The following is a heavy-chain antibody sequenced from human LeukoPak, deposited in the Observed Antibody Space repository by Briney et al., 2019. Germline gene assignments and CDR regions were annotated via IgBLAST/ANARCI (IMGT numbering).Heavy chain of an antibody. CDR1: GYTFTSYG. Sequence: ASVKVSCKASGYTFTSYGISWVRQAPGQGLEWMGWISAYNGNTNYAQKLQGRVTMTTDTSTSTAYMELRSLRSDDTAVYYCAREYCSSTSCYEGPFDYWGQGTLVTVSS. D-gene: IGHD2-2*01. J-gene: IGHJ4*02. CDR3: AREYCSSTSCYEGPFDY. V-gene: IGHV1-18*01. CDR2: ISAYNGNT.